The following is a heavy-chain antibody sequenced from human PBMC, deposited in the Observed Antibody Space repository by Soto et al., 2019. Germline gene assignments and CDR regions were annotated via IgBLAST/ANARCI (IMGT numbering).Heavy chain of an antibody. J-gene: IGHJ4*02. CDR2: IVVGSGNT. Sequence: ASVKVSCKASGFTFTSSAMQWVRQARGQRLEWIGWIVVGSGNTNYAQKFQERVTITRDMSTSTAYMELSSLRSEDTAVYYCAADIAAAGHELDYWGQGTLVTVSS. V-gene: IGHV1-58*02. D-gene: IGHD6-13*01. CDR3: AADIAAAGHELDY. CDR1: GFTFTSSA.